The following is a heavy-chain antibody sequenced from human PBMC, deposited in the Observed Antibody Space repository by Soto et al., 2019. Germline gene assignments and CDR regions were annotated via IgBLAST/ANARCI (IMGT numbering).Heavy chain of an antibody. Sequence: GGSLRLSCAASGFTFSSYGMHWVRQAPGKGLEWVAVIWYDGSNKYYADSVKGRFTISRDNSKNTLYLQMNSLRAEDTAVYYCASPPCGGDCYTSNWFDPWGQGTLVTVSS. D-gene: IGHD2-21*02. CDR1: GFTFSSYG. CDR2: IWYDGSNK. J-gene: IGHJ5*02. V-gene: IGHV3-33*01. CDR3: ASPPCGGDCYTSNWFDP.